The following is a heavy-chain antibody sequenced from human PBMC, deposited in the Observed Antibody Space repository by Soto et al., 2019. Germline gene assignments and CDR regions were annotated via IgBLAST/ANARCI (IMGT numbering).Heavy chain of an antibody. V-gene: IGHV3-33*01. CDR3: AREIIAVAVYFDD. CDR2: IWYDGSNK. J-gene: IGHJ4*02. Sequence: QSGGSLRLSCAASGFTFSSYGMHWVRQAPGKGLEWVAVIWYDGSNKYYADSVKGRFTISRDNSKNTLYLQMNSLRAEDTAVYYCAREIIAVAVYFDDWGQGTLVTVSS. D-gene: IGHD6-19*01. CDR1: GFTFSSYG.